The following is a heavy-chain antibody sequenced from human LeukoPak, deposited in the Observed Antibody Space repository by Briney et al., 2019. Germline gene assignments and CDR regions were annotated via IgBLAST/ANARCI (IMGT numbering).Heavy chain of an antibody. CDR2: IYYSGST. CDR1: GGSISSGGYY. D-gene: IGHD4-17*01. V-gene: IGHV4-31*03. Sequence: PSETLSLTCTVSGGSISSGGYYWSWIRQHPGKGLEWIGYIYYSGSTYYNPSLKNRVTISVDTSKNQFSLKLSSVTAADTAVYYCARDIGTTVENDAFDIWGQGTMVTVSS. CDR3: ARDIGTTVENDAFDI. J-gene: IGHJ3*02.